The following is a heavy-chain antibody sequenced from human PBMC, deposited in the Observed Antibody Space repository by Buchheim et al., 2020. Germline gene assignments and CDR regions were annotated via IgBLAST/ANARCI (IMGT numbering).Heavy chain of an antibody. D-gene: IGHD3-22*01. CDR2: INHSGST. Sequence: QVQLQQWGAGLLKPSETLSLTCAVYGGSFSGYYWSWIRQPPGKGLEWIGEINHSGSTNYNPSLKSRVTISVDTSKNQFSLKLSSVTGADTAVYYCEMGSENSSGIDYWGQGTL. J-gene: IGHJ4*02. V-gene: IGHV4-34*01. CDR1: GGSFSGYY. CDR3: EMGSENSSGIDY.